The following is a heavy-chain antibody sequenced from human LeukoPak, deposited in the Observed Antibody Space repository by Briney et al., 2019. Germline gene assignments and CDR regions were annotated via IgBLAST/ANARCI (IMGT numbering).Heavy chain of an antibody. Sequence: SETLSLTCTVSGGSISSYYWSWIRQPPGKGLEWIGYIYTSGSTNYNPSLKSRVTISVDTSKNQFSLKLSSVTAADTAVYYCARLPPGGIGGYYYYYMDVWGKGTTVTVSS. CDR2: IYTSGST. V-gene: IGHV4-4*09. CDR1: GGSISSYY. J-gene: IGHJ6*03. CDR3: ARLPPGGIGGYYYYYMDV. D-gene: IGHD3-10*01.